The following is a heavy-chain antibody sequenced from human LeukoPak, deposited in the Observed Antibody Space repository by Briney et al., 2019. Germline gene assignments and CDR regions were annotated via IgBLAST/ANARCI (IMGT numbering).Heavy chain of an antibody. D-gene: IGHD4-11*01. J-gene: IGHJ4*02. CDR2: INWNGGNT. Sequence: GGSLRLSCEASDSTFSSYVMHWVRQAPGKGLEWVSGINWNGGNTGYAGSVKGRFTISRDNAKNSLYLQMNSLRAEDTALYYCARVASNYDFDYWGQGTLVTVSS. V-gene: IGHV3-20*04. CDR3: ARVASNYDFDY. CDR1: DSTFSSYV.